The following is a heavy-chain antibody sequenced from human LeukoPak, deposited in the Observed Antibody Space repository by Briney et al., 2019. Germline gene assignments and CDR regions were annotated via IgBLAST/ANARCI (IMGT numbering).Heavy chain of an antibody. J-gene: IGHJ4*02. CDR2: IIPMLGKT. CDR3: ARGLFGGFAAAPFDH. V-gene: IGHV1-69*04. Sequence: ASVKVSCKASGGTFDNYAVNWVREAPGLGLEWMGRIIPMLGKTNSAQEFQDRVTFTADKSTGTAYMELTHLRPDDTAVYFCARGLFGGFAAAPFDHWGQGTLVTVSP. D-gene: IGHD2-2*01. CDR1: GGTFDNYA.